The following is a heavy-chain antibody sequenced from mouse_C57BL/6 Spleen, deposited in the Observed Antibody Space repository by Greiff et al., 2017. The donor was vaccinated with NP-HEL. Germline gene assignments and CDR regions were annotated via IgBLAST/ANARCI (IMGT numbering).Heavy chain of an antibody. CDR2: IYPGDGDT. J-gene: IGHJ1*03. CDR1: GYAFSSYW. CDR3: AGSRDEGSYCYFGV. Sequence: QVQLQQSGAELVKPGASVKISCKASGYAFSSYWMNWVKQRPGQGLEWIGQIYPGDGDTNYNGKFKGKATLTADKSSSTAYMQLSSLTSEDSAVYFWAGSRDEGSYCYFGVWGTGTTVTVAS. D-gene: IGHD1-1*01. V-gene: IGHV1-80*01.